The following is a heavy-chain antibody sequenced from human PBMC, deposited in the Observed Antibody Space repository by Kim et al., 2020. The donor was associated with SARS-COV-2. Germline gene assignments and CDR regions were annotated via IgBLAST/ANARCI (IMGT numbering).Heavy chain of an antibody. CDR2: SGGST. V-gene: IGHV3-66*01. CDR3: AREIGHY. Sequence: SGGSTYYADSVKGRFTISRDNSKNTLYLQMNSLRAEDTAVYYCAREIGHYWGQGTLVTVSS. J-gene: IGHJ4*02. D-gene: IGHD2-21*01.